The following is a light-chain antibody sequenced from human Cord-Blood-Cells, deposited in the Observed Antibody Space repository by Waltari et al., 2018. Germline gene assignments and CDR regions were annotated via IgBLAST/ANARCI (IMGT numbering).Light chain of an antibody. CDR2: LGS. CDR1: QSLLHSNGYNY. Sequence: IVMTKSPLSLPVPPGEPASISCRYLQSLLHSNGYNYLDWYLQKPGQSPQLLIYLGSNRASGVPDRFSGSGSGTDFTLKISRVEAEDVGVYYCMQALQTPPYTFGQGTKLEIK. CDR3: MQALQTPPYT. V-gene: IGKV2-28*01. J-gene: IGKJ2*01.